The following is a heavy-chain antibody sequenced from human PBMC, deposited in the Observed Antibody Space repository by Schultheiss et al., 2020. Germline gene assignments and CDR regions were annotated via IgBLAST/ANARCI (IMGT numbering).Heavy chain of an antibody. J-gene: IGHJ4*02. CDR3: ARDGYNLDPYYFDY. Sequence: VKVSCKTSGYTFTSYDINWVRQATGQGLEWMGGIIPIFGTANYAQKFQGRVTITADESTSTAYMELSSLRSEDTAVYYCARDGYNLDPYYFDYWGQGTLVTVSS. V-gene: IGHV1-69*01. D-gene: IGHD5-24*01. CDR1: GYTFTSYD. CDR2: IIPIFGTA.